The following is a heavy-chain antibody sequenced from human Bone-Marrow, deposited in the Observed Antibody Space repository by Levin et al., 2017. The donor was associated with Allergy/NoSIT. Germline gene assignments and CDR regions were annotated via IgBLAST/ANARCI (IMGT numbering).Heavy chain of an antibody. J-gene: IGHJ5*02. CDR1: GYTFTGYY. CDR3: ASQYCSSTSCYGNWLDP. Sequence: GESLKISCKASGYTFTGYYMHWVRQAPGQGLEWMGWINPNSGGTNYAQKFQGRVTMTRDTSISTAYMELSRLRSDDTAAYYCASQYCSSTSCYGNWLDPWGQGTLVTVSS. V-gene: IGHV1-2*02. D-gene: IGHD2-2*01. CDR2: INPNSGGT.